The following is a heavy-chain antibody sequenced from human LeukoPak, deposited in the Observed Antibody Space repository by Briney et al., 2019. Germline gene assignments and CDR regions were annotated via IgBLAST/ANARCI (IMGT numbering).Heavy chain of an antibody. D-gene: IGHD3-10*01. CDR3: ARDPPIGGADVFDI. Sequence: GASLKVSCKAAGYTFTGYYMHWVRQAPGQGLEWMGWINPNSGGTNYAQKFQGRVTMTRDTSISTAYMELGRLTSDDTAVYYCARDPPIGGADVFDIWGQGTMVTVSS. J-gene: IGHJ3*02. V-gene: IGHV1-2*02. CDR1: GYTFTGYY. CDR2: INPNSGGT.